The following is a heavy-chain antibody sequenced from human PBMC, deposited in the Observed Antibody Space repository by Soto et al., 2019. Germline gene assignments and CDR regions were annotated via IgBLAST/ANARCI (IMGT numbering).Heavy chain of an antibody. Sequence: EVQLVESGGGLVKPGGSLRLSCTASGLSFSSDSMNWVRQAPGKGLEWVSSISGSSSYIYYADSVKGRFTISRDNAKNSVYLQMNSLRAEDTAVYYCARGLGYCNVGSGCGAFDMWGQGTMVTVSS. CDR2: ISGSSSYI. J-gene: IGHJ3*02. V-gene: IGHV3-21*01. D-gene: IGHD2-15*01. CDR3: ARGLGYCNVGSGCGAFDM. CDR1: GLSFSSDS.